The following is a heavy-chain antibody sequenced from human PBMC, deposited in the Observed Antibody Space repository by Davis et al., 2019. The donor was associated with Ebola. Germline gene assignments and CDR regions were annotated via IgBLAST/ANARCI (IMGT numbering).Heavy chain of an antibody. J-gene: IGHJ4*02. CDR3: ARIVEGSGSSAFDY. CDR1: GGSISSSNW. V-gene: IGHV2-26*01. Sequence: ETLSLTCAVSGGSISSSNWWSWVRQPPGKALEWLAHIFSSDRKSYRTSLKSRLTISKDTSENQVVLTMTNMDPVDTGTYYCARIVEGSGSSAFDYWGQGTLITVSS. CDR2: IFSSDRK. D-gene: IGHD3-10*01.